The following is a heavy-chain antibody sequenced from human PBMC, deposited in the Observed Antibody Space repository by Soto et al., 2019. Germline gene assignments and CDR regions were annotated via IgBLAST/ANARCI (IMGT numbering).Heavy chain of an antibody. CDR2: IRSKANSYAT. Sequence: EVQLVESGGGLVQPGGSLKLSCAASGFTFSGSAMHWVRQASGKGLEWVGRIRSKANSYATAYAASVKGRFTIARDDSKNRAYLQMNSLKTEDTAVYYCTRHWPDIPPGSDFDYWGQGTLVTVSS. V-gene: IGHV3-73*01. D-gene: IGHD2-15*01. CDR3: TRHWPDIPPGSDFDY. CDR1: GFTFSGSA. J-gene: IGHJ4*02.